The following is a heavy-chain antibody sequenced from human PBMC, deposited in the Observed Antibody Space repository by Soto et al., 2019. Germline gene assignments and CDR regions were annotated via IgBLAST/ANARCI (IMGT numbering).Heavy chain of an antibody. J-gene: IGHJ4*02. CDR2: IYYSGST. D-gene: IGHD5-12*01. V-gene: IGHV4-30-4*01. CDR3: AIYDGNSVYFDY. CDR1: GGPISSGDYY. Sequence: SETLSLTSIISGGPISSGDYYWSWRRQPPGKGLEWIGYIYYSGSTYYNPSLKSRVTISVDTSKNQFSLKLSSVTAADTAVYYCAIYDGNSVYFDYWGQGTLVTVS.